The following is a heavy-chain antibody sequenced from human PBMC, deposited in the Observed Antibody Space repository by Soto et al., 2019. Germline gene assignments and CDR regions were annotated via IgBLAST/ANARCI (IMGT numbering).Heavy chain of an antibody. CDR2: IYYSGST. J-gene: IGHJ4*02. V-gene: IGHV4-30-4*01. CDR1: GGSISSGDYY. CDR3: ARLDYGSGIDY. D-gene: IGHD3-10*01. Sequence: SETLSLTCTVSGGSISSGDYYWSWIRQPPGKGLEWIGYIYYSGSTCYNPSLKSRVTISVDTSKNQFSLKLSSVTAADTAVYYCARLDYGSGIDYWGQGTLVTVSS.